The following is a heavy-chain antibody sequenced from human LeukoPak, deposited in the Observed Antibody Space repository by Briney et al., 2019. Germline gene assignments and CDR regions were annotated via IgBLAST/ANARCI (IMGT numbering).Heavy chain of an antibody. V-gene: IGHV1-8*01. D-gene: IGHD5-18*01. CDR1: GYTFTSYD. J-gene: IGHJ4*02. CDR3: ARVADTAMASFDY. Sequence: ASVKVSCKASGYTFTSYDINWVRQATGQGLEWMGWMNPNSGNTGYAQKFQGRVTMTRNTSISTAYMEQSSLRSEDTAVYYCARVADTAMASFDYWGQGTLVTVSS. CDR2: MNPNSGNT.